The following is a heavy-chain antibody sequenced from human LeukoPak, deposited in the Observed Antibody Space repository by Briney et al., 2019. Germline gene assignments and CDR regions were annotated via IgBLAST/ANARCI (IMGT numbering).Heavy chain of an antibody. J-gene: IGHJ4*02. Sequence: GGSLRLSCAASGFTFSSYSMNWVRQAPGKGLEWVSSISSSSSYIYYADSVKGRFTISRDNAKNSLYLQMNSLRAEDTAVYYCARAGKKGVGSLDYWGQGTLVTVSS. V-gene: IGHV3-21*01. CDR1: GFTFSSYS. CDR2: ISSSSSYI. CDR3: ARAGKKGVGSLDY. D-gene: IGHD1-1*01.